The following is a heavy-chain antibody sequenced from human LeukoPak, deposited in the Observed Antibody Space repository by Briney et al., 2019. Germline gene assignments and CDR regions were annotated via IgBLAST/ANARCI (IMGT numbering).Heavy chain of an antibody. V-gene: IGHV4-38-2*02. CDR1: GYSISSGYY. CDR2: IYQSGST. CDR3: ARSDVVVPAATPGPFDY. Sequence: SETLSLTCSVSGYSISSGYYWGWIRQPPGKGLEWIGSIYQSGSTSYNPSLKSRVTISVDRSKNQFSLKLSSVTAADTAVYYCARSDVVVPAATPGPFDYWGQGTLVTVSS. D-gene: IGHD2-2*02. J-gene: IGHJ4*02.